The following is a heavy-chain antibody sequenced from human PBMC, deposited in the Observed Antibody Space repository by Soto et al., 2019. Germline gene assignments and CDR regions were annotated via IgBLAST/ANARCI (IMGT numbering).Heavy chain of an antibody. D-gene: IGHD3-22*01. CDR1: GFTFSSYG. V-gene: IGHV3-30*18. J-gene: IGHJ4*02. Sequence: GGSLRLSCAASGFTFSSYGMHWVRQAPGKGLEWVAVISYDGSNKYYADSVKGRFTISRDNSKNTLYLQMNSLRAEDTAVYYCAKVTRYYDSSGSNYYFDYWGQGTLVTVSS. CDR3: AKVTRYYDSSGSNYYFDY. CDR2: ISYDGSNK.